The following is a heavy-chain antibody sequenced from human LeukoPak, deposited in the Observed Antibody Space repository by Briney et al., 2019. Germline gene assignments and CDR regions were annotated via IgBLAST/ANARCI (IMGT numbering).Heavy chain of an antibody. J-gene: IGHJ3*02. D-gene: IGHD2-15*01. V-gene: IGHV3-20*04. Sequence: GGSLRLSCAASGFTFDNYGMNWVRQIPGKGLEWVFGINWNGISTSYADSVKVRFTISRDNAKNSLYLQMISLRAEDTALYYCARDKALVAGAFDIWGQGTMVTVSS. CDR3: ARDKALVAGAFDI. CDR2: INWNGIST. CDR1: GFTFDNYG.